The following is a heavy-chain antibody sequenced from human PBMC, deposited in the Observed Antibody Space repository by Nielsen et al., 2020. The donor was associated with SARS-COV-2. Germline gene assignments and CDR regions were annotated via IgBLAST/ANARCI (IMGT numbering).Heavy chain of an antibody. J-gene: IGHJ4*02. CDR1: GYTFTGYY. Sequence: ASVKVSCKASGYTFTGYYMHWVRQAPGQELEWMGRINPNSGGTNYAQKFQGRVTMTRDTSISTAYMELSRLRSDDTAVYHCASMDGSGSYLVDYWGQGTLVTVSS. D-gene: IGHD3-10*01. CDR3: ASMDGSGSYLVDY. V-gene: IGHV1-2*06. CDR2: INPNSGGT.